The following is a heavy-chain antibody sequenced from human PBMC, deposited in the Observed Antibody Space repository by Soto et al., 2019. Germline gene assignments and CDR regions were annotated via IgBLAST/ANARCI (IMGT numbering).Heavy chain of an antibody. CDR2: IIPIFGTA. D-gene: IGHD6-13*01. Sequence: ASVKVSCKASGDTFSSYAIRWVRQAPGQGLEWMGGIIPIFGTANYAQKFQGRVTITADESTSTAYMELSSLRSEDTAVYYCARGVKQQLVFWFDPWGQGTLVTVSS. CDR1: GDTFSSYA. J-gene: IGHJ5*02. V-gene: IGHV1-69*13. CDR3: ARGVKQQLVFWFDP.